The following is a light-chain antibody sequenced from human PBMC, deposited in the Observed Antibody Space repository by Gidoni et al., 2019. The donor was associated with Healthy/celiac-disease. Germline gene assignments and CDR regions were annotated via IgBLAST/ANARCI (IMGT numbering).Light chain of an antibody. V-gene: IGKV3-20*01. CDR2: DAS. CDR1: QSVSSSY. Sequence: EIVLTQSPGTLSLSPGERATLSCRASQSVSSSYLAWYQQKPGQAPRLLIHDASGRAAGIPDRLSGSGSGTDFTLTISRLETEEFAVYYCRQYGSRRTFXXXTKVEIK. CDR3: RQYGSRRT. J-gene: IGKJ1*01.